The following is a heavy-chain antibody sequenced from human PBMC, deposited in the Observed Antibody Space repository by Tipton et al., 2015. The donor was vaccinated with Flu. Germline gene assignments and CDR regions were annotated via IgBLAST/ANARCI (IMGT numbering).Heavy chain of an antibody. Sequence: TLSLTCTVSGGSISSRTYYWGWIRQPPGKGLEWIGNIYYSENTYYNPSLGSRLTISVDTSKNQFSLKLSSVTAADTAVYYCARSKSPEYGDFPLFDYWGQGTLVPVSS. D-gene: IGHD4-17*01. CDR1: GGSISSRTYY. V-gene: IGHV4-39*01. CDR2: IYYSENT. CDR3: ARSKSPEYGDFPLFDY. J-gene: IGHJ4*02.